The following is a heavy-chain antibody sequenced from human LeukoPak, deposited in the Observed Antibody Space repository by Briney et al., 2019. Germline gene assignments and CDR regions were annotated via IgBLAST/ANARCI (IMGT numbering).Heavy chain of an antibody. V-gene: IGHV1-18*04. Sequence: GASVKVSCKASGYTFTSYGISWVRQAPGQGLEWMGWISAYNGNTNYAQKLQGRVTMTTDTSTSTAYMELRSLRSDDTAVYYCARACSSSWYAIYYYYYYMDVWGKGTTVTVSS. D-gene: IGHD6-13*01. CDR1: GYTFTSYG. CDR2: ISAYNGNT. CDR3: ARACSSSWYAIYYYYYYMDV. J-gene: IGHJ6*03.